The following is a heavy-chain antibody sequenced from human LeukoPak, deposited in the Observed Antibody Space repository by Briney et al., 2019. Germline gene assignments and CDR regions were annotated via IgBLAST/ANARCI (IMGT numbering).Heavy chain of an antibody. J-gene: IGHJ4*02. V-gene: IGHV1-8*01. D-gene: IGHD3-3*01. CDR1: GYTFTRYD. Sequence: ASVKVSCKASGYTFTRYDINWVRQATGQGLEWMGWMNPNSGNTGYAQKFQGRVTMTRNTSISTAYMELSSLRSEDTAVYYCARGRAIFGVAVYYFDYWGQGTLVTVSS. CDR2: MNPNSGNT. CDR3: ARGRAIFGVAVYYFDY.